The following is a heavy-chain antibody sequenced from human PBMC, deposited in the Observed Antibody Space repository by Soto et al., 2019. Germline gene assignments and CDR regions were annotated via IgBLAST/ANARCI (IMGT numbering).Heavy chain of an antibody. CDR1: GFTFSSYA. CDR2: ISGSGGST. J-gene: IGHJ2*01. V-gene: IGHV3-23*01. CDR3: AKAVGYSSGWSSYWYFDL. Sequence: GGSLRLSCAASGFTFSSYAMSWVRQAPGKGLEWVSAISGSGGSTYYADSVKGRFTISRDNSKNTLYLQMNSLRAEDTAVYYCAKAVGYSSGWSSYWYFDLWGRGTLVTVSS. D-gene: IGHD6-19*01.